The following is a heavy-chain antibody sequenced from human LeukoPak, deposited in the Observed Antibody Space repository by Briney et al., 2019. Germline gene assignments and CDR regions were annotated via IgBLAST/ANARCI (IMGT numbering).Heavy chain of an antibody. D-gene: IGHD3-3*01. CDR1: GGSISSGAHY. CDR2: IYYSGST. CDR3: ARAPYDFWSGPPSSFDY. V-gene: IGHV4-30-4*01. J-gene: IGHJ4*02. Sequence: PSETLSLTCTVSGGSISSGAHYWSWIRQPPGKGLEWIGYIYYSGSTYYNPSLKSRVTISVDTSKNQFSLKLSSVTAADTAVYYCARAPYDFWSGPPSSFDYWGQGTLVTVSS.